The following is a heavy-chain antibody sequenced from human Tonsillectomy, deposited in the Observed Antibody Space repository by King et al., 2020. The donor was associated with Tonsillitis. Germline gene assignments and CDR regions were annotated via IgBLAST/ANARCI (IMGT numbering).Heavy chain of an antibody. CDR1: GFTFSSYA. Sequence: EVQLVESGGGLVQPGGSLRLSCAASGFTFSSYAMSWGRQAPGEGLEWVSAISGSGGSTYYADSVKGRFTISRDNSKNTLYLQMNSLRAEDTAVYYCATGNDYGDYVDAFDIWGQGTMVTVSS. V-gene: IGHV3-23*04. D-gene: IGHD4-17*01. CDR2: ISGSGGST. CDR3: ATGNDYGDYVDAFDI. J-gene: IGHJ3*02.